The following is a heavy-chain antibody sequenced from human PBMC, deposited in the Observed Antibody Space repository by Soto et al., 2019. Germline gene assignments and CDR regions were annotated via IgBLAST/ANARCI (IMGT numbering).Heavy chain of an antibody. Sequence: WGSLRLSCAASGFTFISYGIHCCRQAPFKGLEWVAVISYDGSNKYYADSVKGRFTISRDNSKNTLYLQMNSLRAEDTAVYYCAKGGHPSSSWPTVDYWGQGTLVTVSS. CDR1: GFTFISYG. J-gene: IGHJ4*02. D-gene: IGHD6-13*01. V-gene: IGHV3-30*18. CDR2: ISYDGSNK. CDR3: AKGGHPSSSWPTVDY.